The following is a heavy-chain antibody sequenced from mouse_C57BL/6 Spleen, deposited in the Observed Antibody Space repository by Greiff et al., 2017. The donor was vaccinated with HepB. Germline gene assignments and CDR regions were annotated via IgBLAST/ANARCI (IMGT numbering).Heavy chain of an antibody. CDR3: VRHSLRSPYFDY. Sequence: EVKLMESGGGLVQPKGSLKLSCAASGFSFNTYAMNWVRQAPGKGLEWVARIRSKSNNYATYYADSVKDRFTISRDDSESMLYLQMNNLKTEDTAMYYCVRHSLRSPYFDYWGQGTTLTVSS. D-gene: IGHD1-1*01. J-gene: IGHJ2*01. V-gene: IGHV10-1*01. CDR1: GFSFNTYA. CDR2: IRSKSNNYAT.